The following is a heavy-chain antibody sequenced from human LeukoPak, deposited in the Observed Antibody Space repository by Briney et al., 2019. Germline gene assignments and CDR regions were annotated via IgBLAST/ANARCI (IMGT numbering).Heavy chain of an antibody. D-gene: IGHD3-22*01. Sequence: GGSLRLSCAASGFTFTSYWMSWVRQAPGKGLEWVANIKQDGGEKYYVDSVKGRFTISRDNAKNSVYLQMDSLRAEDTAVYYCAASSGYYFSHFDYWGQGTLVTVSS. J-gene: IGHJ4*02. CDR3: AASSGYYFSHFDY. CDR2: IKQDGGEK. V-gene: IGHV3-7*05. CDR1: GFTFTSYW.